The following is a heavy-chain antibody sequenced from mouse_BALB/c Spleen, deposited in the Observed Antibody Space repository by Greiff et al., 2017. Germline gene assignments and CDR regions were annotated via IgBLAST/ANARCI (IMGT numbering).Heavy chain of an antibody. J-gene: IGHJ1*01. Sequence: SGAELARPGASVKMSCKASGYTFTSYTMHWVKQRPGQGLEWIGYINPSSGYTNYNQKFKDKATLTADKSSSTAYMQLSSLTSEDSAVYYCARGGYYDYGYWYFDVWGAGTTVTVSS. D-gene: IGHD2-4*01. V-gene: IGHV1-4*01. CDR3: ARGGYYDYGYWYFDV. CDR2: INPSSGYT. CDR1: GYTFTSYT.